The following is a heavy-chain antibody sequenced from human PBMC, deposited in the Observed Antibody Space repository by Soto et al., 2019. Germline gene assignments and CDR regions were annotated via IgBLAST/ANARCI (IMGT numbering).Heavy chain of an antibody. Sequence: GGSLTLSCAASWFTVSSNYMICVLTAPGKGLECVSFIYSGVSTYYADSVKGLFTISRDNSKNTLYLQMNSMRAEDTAVYYCARTEYYFDYWGQGTLVTVSS. CDR3: ARTEYYFDY. CDR2: IYSGVST. CDR1: WFTVSSNY. J-gene: IGHJ4*02. V-gene: IGHV3-53*01.